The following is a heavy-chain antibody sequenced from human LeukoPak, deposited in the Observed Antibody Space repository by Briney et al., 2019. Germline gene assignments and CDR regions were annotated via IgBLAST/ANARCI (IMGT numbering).Heavy chain of an antibody. CDR2: IYHSGST. Sequence: SETLSLTCTVSGYSISSGYYWGWIRQPPGKWLEWIGSIYHSGSTYYNPSLKSRVTISVDTSKNQFSLKLSSVTAADTAVYYCARERAAIGEYYYYYMDVWGKGTTVTVSS. CDR1: GYSISSGYY. V-gene: IGHV4-38-2*02. CDR3: ARERAAIGEYYYYYMDV. D-gene: IGHD5-18*01. J-gene: IGHJ6*03.